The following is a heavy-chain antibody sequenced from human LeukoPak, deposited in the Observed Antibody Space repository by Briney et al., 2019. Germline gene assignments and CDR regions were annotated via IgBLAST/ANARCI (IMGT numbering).Heavy chain of an antibody. CDR3: ARPFAGSEYFQH. J-gene: IGHJ1*01. D-gene: IGHD2/OR15-2a*01. V-gene: IGHV1-46*01. Sequence: GASVKVSCKASGYTFTSYYIHWVRQAPGQGLDWMGIINPGDGSTTHAQKFQGRVTMTRDTSTSTVCMELSSLRSEDTAVYYCARPFAGSEYFQHWGQGTLVTVSS. CDR1: GYTFTSYY. CDR2: INPGDGST.